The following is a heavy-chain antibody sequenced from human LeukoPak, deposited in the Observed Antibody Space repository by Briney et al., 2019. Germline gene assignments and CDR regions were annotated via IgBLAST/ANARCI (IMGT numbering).Heavy chain of an antibody. V-gene: IGHV3-48*01. J-gene: IGHJ4*02. CDR3: ARETTTTVTTSGGVVDY. CDR2: ISSSSSTI. D-gene: IGHD4-17*01. CDR1: GFTFSSYS. Sequence: GGSLRLSCAASGFTFSSYSMNWVRQAPGKGLEWVSYISSSSSTIYYADPVKGRFTISRDNAKNSLYLQMNSLRAEDTAVYYCARETTTTVTTSGGVVDYWGQGTLVTVSS.